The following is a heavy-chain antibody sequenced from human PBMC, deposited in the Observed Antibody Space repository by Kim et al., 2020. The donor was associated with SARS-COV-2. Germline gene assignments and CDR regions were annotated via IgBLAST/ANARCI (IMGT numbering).Heavy chain of an antibody. D-gene: IGHD7-27*01. CDR2: NGNT. J-gene: IGHJ4*02. CDR3: ARDGDLPDY. Sequence: NGNTKYAQKLQGRVTMNTDTSTTTAYMELRSLRSDDTAVYYCARDGDLPDYWGQGTLVTVSS. V-gene: IGHV1-18*01.